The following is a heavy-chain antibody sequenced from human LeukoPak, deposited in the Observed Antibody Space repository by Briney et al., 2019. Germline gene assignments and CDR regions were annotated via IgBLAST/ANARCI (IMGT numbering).Heavy chain of an antibody. CDR1: GYTFTSYG. D-gene: IGHD6-19*01. CDR2: ISAYNGNT. Sequence: ASVKVSCKASGYTFTSYGISWVRQAPGQGLEWMGWISAYNGNTNYAQKLQGRVTMTTDTSTSTAYMELRSLRSDDTAVYYCARHDRVAVAGLYYYHGMDVWGQGTTVTVSS. CDR3: ARHDRVAVAGLYYYHGMDV. J-gene: IGHJ6*02. V-gene: IGHV1-18*01.